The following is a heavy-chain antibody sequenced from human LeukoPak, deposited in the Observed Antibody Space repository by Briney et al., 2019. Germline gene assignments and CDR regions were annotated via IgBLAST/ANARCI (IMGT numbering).Heavy chain of an antibody. V-gene: IGHV6-1*01. Sequence: QTLSLTCAISGYSVSSNSAAWNWIRRSPSRGLEWLGRTYYRSKWYNDYAVSVKSRITINPDTSKNQFSLQLNSVTPDDTAVYYCARRAGAYSHPYDYWGQGTLVTVSS. CDR1: GYSVSSNSAA. CDR2: TYYRSKWYN. CDR3: ARRAGAYSHPYDY. D-gene: IGHD4/OR15-4a*01. J-gene: IGHJ4*02.